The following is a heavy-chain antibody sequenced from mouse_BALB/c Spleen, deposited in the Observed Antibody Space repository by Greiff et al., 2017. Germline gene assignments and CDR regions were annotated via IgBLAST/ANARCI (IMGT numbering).Heavy chain of an antibody. D-gene: IGHD2-3*01. CDR1: GFTFSSYT. Sequence: EVQGVESGGGLVQPGGSLKLSCAASGFTFSSYTMSWVRQTPEKRLEWVAYISNGGGSTYYPDTVKSRFTISRDNAKNTLYLQMSSLKSEDTAMYYCARHDGYYPFDYWGQGTTLTVSS. J-gene: IGHJ2*01. V-gene: IGHV5-12-2*01. CDR2: ISNGGGST. CDR3: ARHDGYYPFDY.